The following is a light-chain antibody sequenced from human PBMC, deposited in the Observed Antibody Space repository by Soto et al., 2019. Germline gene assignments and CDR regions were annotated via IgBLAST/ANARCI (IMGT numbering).Light chain of an antibody. J-gene: IGLJ1*01. V-gene: IGLV2-8*01. CDR2: EVT. CDR3: SSDAGNYTYV. CDR1: SSDVGGYDH. Sequence: QSVLTQPPSASGSPGQSVTIPCTGTSSDVGGYDHVSWYQQHPGKAPKLMIYEVTKRPAGVPDRFSGSKSGNTVSLTVSGLQAEDEADYYCSSDAGNYTYVFGTGTKVTVL.